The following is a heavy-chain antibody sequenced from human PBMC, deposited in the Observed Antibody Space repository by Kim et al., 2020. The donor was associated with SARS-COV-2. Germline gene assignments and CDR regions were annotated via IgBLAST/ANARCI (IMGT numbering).Heavy chain of an antibody. CDR3: AKDRPRDPAAAGPEDFD. Sequence: GGSLRRSCVASGFTFINYAVSWVRQAPGKGLEWVSGINGNGDATYYADSVKGRFTISRDNPKNTVYLQINSLRAEDTAVYYCAKDRPRDPAAAGPEDFD. D-gene: IGHD6-13*01. CDR1: GFTFINYA. CDR2: INGNGDAT. V-gene: IGHV3-23*01. J-gene: IGHJ4*01.